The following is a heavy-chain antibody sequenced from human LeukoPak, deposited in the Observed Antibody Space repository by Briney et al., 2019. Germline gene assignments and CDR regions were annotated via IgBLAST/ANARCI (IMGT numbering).Heavy chain of an antibody. CDR3: VRTPPNWGFDY. CDR2: MSPNSGDT. V-gene: IGHV1-8*01. D-gene: IGHD3-16*01. CDR1: XXXFTTHX. J-gene: IGHJ4*02. Sequence: SXRXXXXXFTTHXINWVRQATGQGLEWLGWMSPNSGDTGYAQKFQGRVTMTSDSSISTAFMELSSLRSEDTAIYYCVRTPPNWGFDYWGQGTLVTVSS.